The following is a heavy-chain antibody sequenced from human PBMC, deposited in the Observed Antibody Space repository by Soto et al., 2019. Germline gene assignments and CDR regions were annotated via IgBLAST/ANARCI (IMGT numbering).Heavy chain of an antibody. J-gene: IGHJ6*02. D-gene: IGHD3-3*01. CDR1: GGSISSSSYY. V-gene: IGHV4-39*01. CDR2: IYYSGST. CDR3: ATPAGGHTDRTIFGVVTGAYYYGMDV. Sequence: SETLSLTCTGSGGSISSSSYYWGWIRQPPGKGLEWIGSIYYSGSTYYNPSLKSRVTISVDTSKNQFSLKLSSVAAADTAVYYCATPAGGHTDRTIFGVVTGAYYYGMDVWGQGTTVTVSS.